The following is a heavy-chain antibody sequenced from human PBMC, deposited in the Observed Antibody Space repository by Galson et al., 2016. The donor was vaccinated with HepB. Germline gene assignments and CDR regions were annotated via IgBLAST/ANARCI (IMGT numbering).Heavy chain of an antibody. Sequence: SLRLSCAASGFTYSNQGMAWVRQPPGKGPEWVSAITGSSDQTYYADSVRGRFTISRDNSKNTVYLQMDSLRAEDTAVYYCAKMQGYFDYWGQGTLVTVSS. CDR1: GFTYSNQG. CDR3: AKMQGYFDY. V-gene: IGHV3-23*01. J-gene: IGHJ4*02. CDR2: ITGSSDQT.